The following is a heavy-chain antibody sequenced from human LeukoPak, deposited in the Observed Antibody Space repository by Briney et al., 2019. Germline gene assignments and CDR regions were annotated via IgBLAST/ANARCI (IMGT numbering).Heavy chain of an antibody. Sequence: PSETLSLTCAVYGGSFSGYYWSWIRQPPGKGLEWIGEINHSGSTNYNPSLKSRVTISVDTSKNQFSLKLSSVTAADTAVYYCARGPEYYDFWSGYYRSTTIYFDYWGQGTLVTVSS. J-gene: IGHJ4*02. CDR1: GGSFSGYY. CDR3: ARGPEYYDFWSGYYRSTTIYFDY. D-gene: IGHD3-3*01. CDR2: INHSGST. V-gene: IGHV4-34*01.